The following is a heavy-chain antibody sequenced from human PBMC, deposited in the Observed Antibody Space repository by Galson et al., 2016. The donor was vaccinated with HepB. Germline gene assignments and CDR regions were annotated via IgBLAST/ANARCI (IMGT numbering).Heavy chain of an antibody. Sequence: ETLSLTCTVSGVSLSSYYWSWIRQPPGKGLEWIGYIYYSGSTNYNPPLKSRVTISVDTSKNQFSLKLTSVTTTDTAVYYCARTPSRGGMDVWGQGTTATVSS. J-gene: IGHJ6*02. CDR1: GVSLSSYY. V-gene: IGHV4-59*01. CDR3: ARTPSRGGMDV. D-gene: IGHD3-10*01. CDR2: IYYSGST.